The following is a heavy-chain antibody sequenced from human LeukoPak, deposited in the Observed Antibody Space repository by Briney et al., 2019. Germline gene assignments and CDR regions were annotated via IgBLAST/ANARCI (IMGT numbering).Heavy chain of an antibody. CDR2: ISGSGGST. CDR3: ATVGRQEYYFDY. Sequence: PGGSLRLSCAASGFTFSSYGMSWVRQAPGKGLEWVSGISGSGGSTYYADSVKGRFTISRDNSKNTLYLQMNSLRAEDTAVYYCATVGRQEYYFDYWGQGTLVTVSS. V-gene: IGHV3-23*01. J-gene: IGHJ4*02. CDR1: GFTFSSYG.